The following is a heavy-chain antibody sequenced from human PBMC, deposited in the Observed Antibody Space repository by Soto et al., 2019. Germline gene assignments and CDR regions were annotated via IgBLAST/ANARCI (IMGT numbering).Heavy chain of an antibody. CDR3: ARGEGTIFGVVITTFYYMDV. CDR2: TYYRSKWYN. CDR1: GDSFSSNSAA. V-gene: IGHV6-1*01. D-gene: IGHD3-3*01. Sequence: PSQTLSLTCAISGDSFSSNSAAWNWIRQSPSRGLEWLGRTYYRSKWYNDYAVSVKSRITINPDTSKNQFSLQLNSVTPEDTAVYYCARGEGTIFGVVITTFYYMDVWGKGTTVTVSS. J-gene: IGHJ6*03.